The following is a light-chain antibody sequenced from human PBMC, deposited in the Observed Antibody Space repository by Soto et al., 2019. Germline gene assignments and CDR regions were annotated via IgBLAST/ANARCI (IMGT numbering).Light chain of an antibody. V-gene: IGLV2-14*01. Sequence: QSALTQPASVSGSPGQSITISCTGTSSDVGGYNYVSWYQQYPGKAPKLMIYDVSNRPSGVSNRFSGSKSGNTASLTISGLQAEDEADYYCSSYTSSTTRVFGGGTKLTFL. CDR2: DVS. CDR3: SSYTSSTTRV. J-gene: IGLJ2*01. CDR1: SSDVGGYNY.